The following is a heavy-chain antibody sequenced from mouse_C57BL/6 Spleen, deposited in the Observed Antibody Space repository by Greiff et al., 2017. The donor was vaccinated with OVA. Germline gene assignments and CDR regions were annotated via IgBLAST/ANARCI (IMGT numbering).Heavy chain of an antibody. CDR3: TRLDYDAGFAY. Sequence: EVQLQQSGTVLARPGASVKMSCKTSGYTFTSYWMHWVKQRHGQGLEWIGAIYPGNSETSYNQKFKGKAKLTAVTSAITAYMELSSLTNEDSAVYYCTRLDYDAGFAYWGQGTLVTVSA. CDR2: IYPGNSET. D-gene: IGHD2-4*01. V-gene: IGHV1-5*01. CDR1: GYTFTSYW. J-gene: IGHJ3*01.